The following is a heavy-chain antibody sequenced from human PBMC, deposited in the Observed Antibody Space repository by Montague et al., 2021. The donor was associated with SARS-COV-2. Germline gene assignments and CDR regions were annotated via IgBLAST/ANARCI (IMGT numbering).Heavy chain of an antibody. D-gene: IGHD3-10*01. Sequence: SETLSLTCTVSGCSITSYYWSWIRQAPGKGLEWIGYIYSSGSANYNPSLKSRVTMSVDTSTNQFSLRLNSATAADTAVYYCASVFRGQRLAFDSWGQGALVIVSS. CDR2: IYSSGSA. CDR1: GCSITSYY. V-gene: IGHV4-59*12. J-gene: IGHJ4*02. CDR3: ASVFRGQRLAFDS.